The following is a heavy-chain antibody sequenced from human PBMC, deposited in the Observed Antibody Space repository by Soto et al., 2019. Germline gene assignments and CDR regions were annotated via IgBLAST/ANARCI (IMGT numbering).Heavy chain of an antibody. V-gene: IGHV4-59*08. CDR1: GGSISSYY. J-gene: IGHJ5*02. Sequence: SETLSLTCTVSGGSISSYYWSWIRQPPGKGLEWIGYIYYSGSTNYNPSLKSRVTISVDTSKNQFSLKLSSVTAADTAVYYCASSRYGDYRRYWFDPWGQGTLVTVSS. D-gene: IGHD4-17*01. CDR3: ASSRYGDYRRYWFDP. CDR2: IYYSGST.